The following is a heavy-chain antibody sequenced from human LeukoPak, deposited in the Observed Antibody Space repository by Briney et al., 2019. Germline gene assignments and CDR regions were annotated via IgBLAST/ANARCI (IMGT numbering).Heavy chain of an antibody. V-gene: IGHV3-74*01. D-gene: IGHD1-26*01. CDR3: ARVSVVGAQTHDY. CDR2: INVDGSST. J-gene: IGHJ4*02. Sequence: GGSLRLSCAASGFTLNRYWMHWVRQAPGKGLVWVSRINVDGSSTSYADSVKGRFTISRDNAKNTLYLQMNSLRVEDMAVYYCARVSVVGAQTHDYWGQGTLVTVSS. CDR1: GFTLNRYW.